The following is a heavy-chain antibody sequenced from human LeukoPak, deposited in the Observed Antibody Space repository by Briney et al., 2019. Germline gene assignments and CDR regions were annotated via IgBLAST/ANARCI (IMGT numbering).Heavy chain of an antibody. V-gene: IGHV3-7*01. D-gene: IGHD5-12*01. Sequence: PGGSLRLSCLASGFTFSNSWMTWVRQAPGRGLEWVANIKEDGSDKQYADSVKGRFTISRDNSKNTLYLQMNSLRAEDTAVYYCAKDRIERLLYYFDYWGQGTLVTVSS. CDR2: IKEDGSDK. CDR1: GFTFSNSW. CDR3: AKDRIERLLYYFDY. J-gene: IGHJ4*02.